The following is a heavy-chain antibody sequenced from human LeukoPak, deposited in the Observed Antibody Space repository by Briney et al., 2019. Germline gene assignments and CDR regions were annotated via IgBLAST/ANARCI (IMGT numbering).Heavy chain of an antibody. CDR1: GFTFSSYA. Sequence: PGGSLRLSCAASGFTFSSYAMHWVRQAPGKGLEYVSAISSNGGSAYYANSVKGRFTISRDNSKNTLYLQMNSLRAEDTAVYYCARGGEPVGFDYWGQGTLVTVSS. D-gene: IGHD1-26*01. V-gene: IGHV3-64*01. CDR3: ARGGEPVGFDY. J-gene: IGHJ4*02. CDR2: ISSNGGSA.